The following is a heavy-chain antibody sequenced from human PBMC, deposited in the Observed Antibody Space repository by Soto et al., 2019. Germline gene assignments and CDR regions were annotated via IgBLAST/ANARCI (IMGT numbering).Heavy chain of an antibody. J-gene: IGHJ6*02. CDR2: INPNNIGT. D-gene: IGHD4-17*01. CDR3: ARGFTVTLDPYYYYYYGMDV. CDR1: GYTFTGHY. V-gene: IGHV1-2*02. Sequence: GASVKVSCKASGYTFTGHYMHWVRQAPGQGLEWTGWINPNNIGTNYAQKFQGRVTMTRDTSASTAYMELSSLRSEDTAVYYCARGFTVTLDPYYYYYYGMDVWGQGTTVTVSS.